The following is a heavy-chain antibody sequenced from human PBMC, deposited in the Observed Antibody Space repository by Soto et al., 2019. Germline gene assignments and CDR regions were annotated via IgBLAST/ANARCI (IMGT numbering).Heavy chain of an antibody. Sequence: PGGSLRLSCAASGFTVSSNYMSWVRQAPGKGLEWVSVIYSGGSTYYADSVKGRFTISRHNSKNTLYLQMNSLRAEDTAVYYCAREMATIKYYYGMVVWGQGTTVTVSS. J-gene: IGHJ6*02. CDR3: AREMATIKYYYGMVV. V-gene: IGHV3-53*04. CDR2: IYSGGST. D-gene: IGHD5-12*01. CDR1: GFTVSSNY.